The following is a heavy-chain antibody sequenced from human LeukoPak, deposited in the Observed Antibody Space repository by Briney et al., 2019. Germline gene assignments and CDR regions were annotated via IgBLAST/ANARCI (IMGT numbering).Heavy chain of an antibody. CDR2: IIPIFGTA. CDR3: ARVGIAVAGTGDY. J-gene: IGHJ4*02. D-gene: IGHD6-19*01. Sequence: SVKGSCKASGGTFSNYDISWVRQAPGQGLEWMGGIIPIFGTANHAQKFQGRVTITADESTSTAYMELRSLRSDDTAVYYCARVGIAVAGTGDYWGQGTLVTVSS. CDR1: GGTFSNYD. V-gene: IGHV1-69*01.